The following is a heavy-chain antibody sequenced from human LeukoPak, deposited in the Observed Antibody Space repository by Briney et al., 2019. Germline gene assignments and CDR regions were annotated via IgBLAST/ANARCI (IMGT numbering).Heavy chain of an antibody. Sequence: SETLSLTCAVYGGSFSGYYWSWIRQPPGKGLEWIGEINYSGSTKYLPSLKSRVTISVDTSKNQFSLNLSSVTAADTAVYYCARELTGTTPFDYWGQGTLVTVSS. D-gene: IGHD1-20*01. V-gene: IGHV4-34*01. CDR2: INYSGST. CDR3: ARELTGTTPFDY. CDR1: GGSFSGYY. J-gene: IGHJ4*02.